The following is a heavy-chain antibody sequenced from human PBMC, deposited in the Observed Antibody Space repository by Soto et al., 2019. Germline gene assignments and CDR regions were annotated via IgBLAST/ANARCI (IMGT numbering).Heavy chain of an antibody. D-gene: IGHD6-6*01. V-gene: IGHV5-51*01. CDR3: ARQWQLVDGAFDI. CDR2: IYPGDSDT. J-gene: IGHJ3*02. Sequence: PGESLKISCKGSGYIFTSYWIGWVRQMPGKGLEWMGIIYPGDSDTRYSPSFQGQVTISADKSISTAYLQWSSLKASDTAMYYCARQWQLVDGAFDIWGQGTMVTVSS. CDR1: GYIFTSYW.